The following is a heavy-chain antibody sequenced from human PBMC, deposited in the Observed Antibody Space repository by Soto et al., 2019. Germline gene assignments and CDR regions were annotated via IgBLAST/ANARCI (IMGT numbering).Heavy chain of an antibody. CDR2: ISAYNGNT. V-gene: IGHV1-18*04. J-gene: IGHJ4*02. CDR1: GYTFTSYG. Sequence: ASVTVSCKASGYTFTSYGISWVRQAPGPGLEWMGWISAYNGNTNYAQKLQGRVTMTTDTSTSTAYMELRSLRSDDTVVYYCARAGSSGWYGGRDYWGQGTLVTVPQ. D-gene: IGHD6-19*01. CDR3: ARAGSSGWYGGRDY.